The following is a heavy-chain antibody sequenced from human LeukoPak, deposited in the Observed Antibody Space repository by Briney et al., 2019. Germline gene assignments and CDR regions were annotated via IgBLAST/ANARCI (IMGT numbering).Heavy chain of an antibody. V-gene: IGHV4-4*07. CDR3: ARDLMGAGLSGDAFGI. Sequence: PSETLSLTCAVSGTSIRSYYWSWIRQPAGKGLEWIGRIYSSGSTDYNPSLKSRVTMSADTSKNYFSLRLSSMTAADTAMYYCARDLMGAGLSGDAFGIWGQGTMVTVSS. D-gene: IGHD1-26*01. J-gene: IGHJ3*02. CDR2: IYSSGST. CDR1: GTSIRSYY.